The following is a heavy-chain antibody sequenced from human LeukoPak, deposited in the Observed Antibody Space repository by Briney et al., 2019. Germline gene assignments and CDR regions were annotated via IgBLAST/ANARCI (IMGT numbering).Heavy chain of an antibody. CDR2: IHHSGTT. J-gene: IGHJ4*02. D-gene: IGHD3-3*01. Sequence: SGTLSLTCAVSGGSVSSTNWWTWVRQPPGKGLEWIGEIHHSGTTYYNPSLKSRVTISVDTSKNQFSLKLSSVTAADTAVYYCARLGAGPTYYDFWSGYSSFYFDYWGQGTLVTVSS. CDR1: GGSVSSTNW. CDR3: ARLGAGPTYYDFWSGYSSFYFDY. V-gene: IGHV4-4*02.